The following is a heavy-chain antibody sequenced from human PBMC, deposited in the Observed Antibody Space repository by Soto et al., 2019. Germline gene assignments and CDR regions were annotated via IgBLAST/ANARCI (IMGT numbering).Heavy chain of an antibody. CDR1: GFTFSSYG. D-gene: IGHD3-10*01. J-gene: IGHJ4*02. CDR2: ISYDGSNK. Sequence: PGGSLRLSCAASGFTFSSYGMHWVRQAPGKGLEWVAVISYDGSNKYYADSVKGRFTISRDNSKNTLYLQMNSLRAEDTAVYYCAKDQFSASLINYYGSAFDYWGQGTLVTVSS. V-gene: IGHV3-30*18. CDR3: AKDQFSASLINYYGSAFDY.